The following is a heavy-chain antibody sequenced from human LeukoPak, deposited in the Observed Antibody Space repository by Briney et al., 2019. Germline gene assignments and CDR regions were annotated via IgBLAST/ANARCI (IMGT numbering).Heavy chain of an antibody. Sequence: GGSLRLSCAASGFTFSKFWMSWVRQAPGKGLEWVASIDQDERTIRYVDSVRGRFTISRDNAKKSLFLQMTSLRAEDTAVYYCTRVSWRGEIFWGQGTLVTVSS. J-gene: IGHJ4*02. V-gene: IGHV3-7*01. D-gene: IGHD3-3*01. CDR3: TRVSWRGEIF. CDR2: IDQDERTI. CDR1: GFTFSKFW.